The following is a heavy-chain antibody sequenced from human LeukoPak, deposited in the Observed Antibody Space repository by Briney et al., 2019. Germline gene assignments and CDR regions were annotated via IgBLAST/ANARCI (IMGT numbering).Heavy chain of an antibody. D-gene: IGHD3-16*02. V-gene: IGHV4-39*01. CDR2: IYYSGNT. CDR3: IYDYIWGSYPTWYFDY. Sequence: WETLSLTCTVSGGSIISRSYYWGWIRQPPGKGLEWIGSIYYSGNTYYNPSLKSRVTISVDTSKNQFSLKLSSVTAADTAVYYCIYDYIWGSYPTWYFDYWGQGTLVTVSS. CDR1: GGSIISRSYY. J-gene: IGHJ4*02.